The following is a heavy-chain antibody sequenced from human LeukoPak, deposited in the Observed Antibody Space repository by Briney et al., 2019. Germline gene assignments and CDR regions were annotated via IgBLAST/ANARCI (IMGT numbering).Heavy chain of an antibody. V-gene: IGHV4-59*01. J-gene: IGHJ4*02. CDR1: GSMYNYY. CDR3: ARDKFRGSYDY. Sequence: SETLSLTCSVSGSMYNYYWSWIRQPPGTGLEWIGYIYYSGSTNYNPSLKSRVTISVDTSKNQFSLKLSSVTAADTAVYYCARDKFRGSYDYWGQGTLVTVSS. CDR2: IYYSGST. D-gene: IGHD1-26*01.